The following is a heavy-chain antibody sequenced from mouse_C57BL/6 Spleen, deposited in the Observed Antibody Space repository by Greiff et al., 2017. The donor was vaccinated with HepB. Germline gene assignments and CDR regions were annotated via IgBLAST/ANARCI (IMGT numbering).Heavy chain of an antibody. CDR2: IRNKANGYTT. CDR1: GFTFTDYY. V-gene: IGHV7-3*01. Sequence: EVKLVESGGGLVQPGGSLSLSCAASGFTFTDYYMSWVRQPPGKALEWLGFIRNKANGYTTEYSASVKGRFTISRDNSQSILYLQMNALRAEDSATYYCARFHYGSSHYWYFGVWGTGTTVTVSS. J-gene: IGHJ1*03. D-gene: IGHD1-1*01. CDR3: ARFHYGSSHYWYFGV.